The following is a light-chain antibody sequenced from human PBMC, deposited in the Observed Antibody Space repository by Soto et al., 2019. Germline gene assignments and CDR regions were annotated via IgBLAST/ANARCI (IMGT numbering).Light chain of an antibody. J-gene: IGKJ3*01. V-gene: IGKV3-11*01. CDR1: QSVSSY. CDR3: QQRSNWPPAFT. CDR2: DAS. Sequence: EIVLTQSPATLSLSPGERATLSCRASQSVSSYLAWYQQKPGQAPRLLIYDASNRATGIPARFSGSGSGTDFTLTISSLEPEDFAVYYCQQRSNWPPAFTLAPGTKVDIK.